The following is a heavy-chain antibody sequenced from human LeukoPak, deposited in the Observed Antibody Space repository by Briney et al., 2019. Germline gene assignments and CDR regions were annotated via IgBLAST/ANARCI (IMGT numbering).Heavy chain of an antibody. V-gene: IGHV6-1*01. CDR2: TYYRSKWYN. J-gene: IGHJ4*02. Sequence: SQTLSLTCAISGDNVSSNSAAWNWIRQSPSRGLEWLGRTYYRSKWYNDYAVSVKSRITFNPDTSKNQFSLQLNSVTPEDTAMYFCARGSIAAGNVFDRWGQGALVTVSS. CDR1: GDNVSSNSAA. CDR3: ARGSIAAGNVFDR. D-gene: IGHD6-25*01.